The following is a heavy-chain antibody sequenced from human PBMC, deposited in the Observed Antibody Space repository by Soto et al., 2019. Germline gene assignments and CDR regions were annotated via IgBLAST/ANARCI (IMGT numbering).Heavy chain of an antibody. CDR3: ARDVAGYDSSGYYSDYFDY. V-gene: IGHV3-30-3*01. D-gene: IGHD3-22*01. CDR2: ISYDGSNK. J-gene: IGHJ4*02. CDR1: GFTFSSYA. Sequence: QVQLVESGGGVVQPGRSLRLSCAASGFTFSSYAMHWVRQAPGKGLEWVAVISYDGSNKYYADSVKGRFTISRDNSKKTLYLQMNSLRAEDTAVYYCARDVAGYDSSGYYSDYFDYWGQGTLVTVSS.